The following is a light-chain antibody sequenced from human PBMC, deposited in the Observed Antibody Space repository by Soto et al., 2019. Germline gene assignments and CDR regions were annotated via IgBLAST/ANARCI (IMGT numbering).Light chain of an antibody. CDR3: QQYNNWPPIT. V-gene: IGKV3-15*01. J-gene: IGKJ5*01. CDR1: QSVSIK. CDR2: DTS. Sequence: EIVMTHSPPTLSVSPGERATLSFRSSQSVSIKLAWSQQKPGQAPRLLIYDTSTRATGIPARFSGSGSGTEFTLTISSLQSEAFAVSSCQQYNNWPPITFGPGTRLEIK.